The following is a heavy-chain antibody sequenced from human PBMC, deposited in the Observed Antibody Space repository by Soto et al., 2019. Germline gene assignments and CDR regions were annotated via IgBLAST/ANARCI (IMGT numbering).Heavy chain of an antibody. CDR1: GFTFSDYY. J-gene: IGHJ6*02. Sequence: QLEESGGGLVKPGGSLRLSCAASGFTFSDYYMSWIRQAPGKGLEWVAYISSSGSIIKYGDSMKGRFTISRDNSKHTLYLQVNSLRVADTGVYYCARDAEGMDVWGQGTTVIVS. V-gene: IGHV3-11*01. CDR2: ISSSGSII. CDR3: ARDAEGMDV.